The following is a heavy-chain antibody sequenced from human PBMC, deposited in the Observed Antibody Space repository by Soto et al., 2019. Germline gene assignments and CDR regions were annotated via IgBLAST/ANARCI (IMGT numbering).Heavy chain of an antibody. CDR1: GGTFSSYA. CDR2: IIPIFGTA. V-gene: IGHV1-69*01. J-gene: IGHJ6*02. Sequence: QVQLVQSGAEVKKPGSSVKVSCKASGGTFSSYAISWVRQAPGQRLEWMGGIIPIFGTANYAQKFQGRVTITAHESTSTAYMELSSLRSEDTAVYYCASLNCSGKSVYYGMDVWGQGTTVTVSS. CDR3: ASLNCSGKSVYYGMDV. D-gene: IGHD2-15*01.